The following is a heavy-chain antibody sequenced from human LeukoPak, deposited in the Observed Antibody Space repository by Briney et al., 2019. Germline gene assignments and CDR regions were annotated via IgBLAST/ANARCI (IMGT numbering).Heavy chain of an antibody. CDR1: GYTFTSYG. CDR3: ARDLPVLPRIVEVTDY. V-gene: IGHV1-18*01. D-gene: IGHD2-21*02. Sequence: ASVKVSCKASGYTFTSYGISWVRQAPGQGLEWMGWISAYNGNTNYAQKLQGRVTMTTDTSTSTAYMELRSLRSDDTAVYYCARDLPVLPRIVEVTDYWGQGTLVTVSS. J-gene: IGHJ4*02. CDR2: ISAYNGNT.